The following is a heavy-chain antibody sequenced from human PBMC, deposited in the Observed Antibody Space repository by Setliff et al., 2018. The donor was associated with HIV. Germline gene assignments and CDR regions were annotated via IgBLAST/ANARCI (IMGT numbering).Heavy chain of an antibody. D-gene: IGHD6-19*01. CDR2: INHRGDT. CDR1: GGSFSGYY. Sequence: SETLSLTCAVYGGSFSGYYWTWIRQPPGKGLEWIGDINHRGDTKYKPSPRSRVTISVDTSKNQFTLTLSSVTAADTAVYSCARRRSSGWYHYFDYWGQGTLVTVSS. J-gene: IGHJ4*02. CDR3: ARRRSSGWYHYFDY. V-gene: IGHV4-34*01.